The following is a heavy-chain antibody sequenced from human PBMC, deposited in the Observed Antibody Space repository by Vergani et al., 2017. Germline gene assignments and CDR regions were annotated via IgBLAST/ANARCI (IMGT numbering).Heavy chain of an antibody. J-gene: IGHJ4*02. Sequence: QVRLQESGPGLVKPSETLPLTCSVSGGSMSGYYWSWIRQPPGKELEWMGYVSFRGDTLYDPSVKGRMTISLNTSSNQFSLYLTSVTAADTAVYYCARSRIYYGAGSPDYWGQGTLVTVSS. D-gene: IGHD3-10*01. CDR2: VSFRGDT. CDR1: GGSMSGYY. V-gene: IGHV4-59*01. CDR3: ARSRIYYGAGSPDY.